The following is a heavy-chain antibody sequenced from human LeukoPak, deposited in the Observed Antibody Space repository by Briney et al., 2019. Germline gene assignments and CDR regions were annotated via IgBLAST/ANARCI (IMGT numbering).Heavy chain of an antibody. J-gene: IGHJ4*02. D-gene: IGHD6-13*01. CDR3: AREGEQQPFDY. CDR2: ISSSSTI. CDR1: GFTFSSYS. Sequence: GGSLRLSCAASGFTFSSYSMNWVRQAPGKGLEWVSYISSSSTIYYADSVKGRFTISRDNAKNSLYLQMNSLRAEDTAVYYCAREGEQQPFDYWGQGTLVTVSS. V-gene: IGHV3-48*04.